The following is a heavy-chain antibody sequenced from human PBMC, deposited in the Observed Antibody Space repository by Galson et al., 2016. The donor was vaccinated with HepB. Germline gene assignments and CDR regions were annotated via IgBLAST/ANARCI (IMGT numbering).Heavy chain of an antibody. CDR3: ARQGMVRGSNLFDT. V-gene: IGHV4-39*01. J-gene: IGHJ5*02. CDR1: GGSIVSNDYY. CDR2: ISYSGST. D-gene: IGHD3-10*01. Sequence: SETLSLTCTVSGGSIVSNDYYWGWIRQAPGKWLEWIESISYSGSTFHNPSLKGRVITSVDTAKNQFSLVLKSVTATDTAVYYCARQGMVRGSNLFDTWGQGSLVTVSS.